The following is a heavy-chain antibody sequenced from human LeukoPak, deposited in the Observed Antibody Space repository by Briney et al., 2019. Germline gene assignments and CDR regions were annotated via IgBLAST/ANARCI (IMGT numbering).Heavy chain of an antibody. V-gene: IGHV4-4*02. Sequence: SETLSLTCAVSGGSISNGNWWSWVRQPPGKGLEWIGEIYHSGRTNYNPSLKSRVALSVDTSKNQMSLNLNSVPAADTAVYYCARAGSWFLDYWPQGTLLTVPS. CDR3: ARAGSWFLDY. J-gene: IGHJ4*02. CDR1: GGSISNGNW. D-gene: IGHD6-13*01. CDR2: IYHSGRT.